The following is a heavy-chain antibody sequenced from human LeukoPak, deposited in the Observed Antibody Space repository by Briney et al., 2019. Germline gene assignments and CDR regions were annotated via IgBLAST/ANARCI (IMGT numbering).Heavy chain of an antibody. CDR1: GYSFTTYW. CDR2: IYPGDSDT. CDR3: ARQFRDSSGYYSYYFDY. J-gene: IGHJ4*02. V-gene: IGHV5-51*01. D-gene: IGHD3-22*01. Sequence: PGDSRKISCKGSGYSFTTYWIGWVRQMPGRGLEWMGIIYPGDSDTRYSPSFQGQVTISADKSISTAYLQWSSLKASDTAMYYCARQFRDSSGYYSYYFDYWGQGTLVTVSS.